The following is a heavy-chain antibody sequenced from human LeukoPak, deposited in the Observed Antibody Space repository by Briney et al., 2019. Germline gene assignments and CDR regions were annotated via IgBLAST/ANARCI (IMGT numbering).Heavy chain of an antibody. CDR1: GGSISSYC. J-gene: IGHJ4*02. CDR2: IYTSGST. D-gene: IGHD3-9*01. Sequence: SETLSLTCTGSGGSISSYCWSWIRQPAGKGLEWIGRIYTSGSTNYNPSLKSRVTMSVDTSKNQFSLKLSSVTAADTAVYYCAREGYDILTGYRQIFDYWGQGTLVTVSS. V-gene: IGHV4-4*07. CDR3: AREGYDILTGYRQIFDY.